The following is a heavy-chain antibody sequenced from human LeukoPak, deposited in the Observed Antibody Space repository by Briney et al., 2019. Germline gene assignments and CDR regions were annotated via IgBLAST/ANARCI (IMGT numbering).Heavy chain of an antibody. J-gene: IGHJ4*02. V-gene: IGHV3-53*01. CDR1: GFTGSSNY. CDR2: IYSGGST. Sequence: GGSLRLSCAASGFTGSSNYMSWVRQAPGKGLEGGSVIYSGGSTYYADSVTGRFTISRDNSKNTLYLQMNSLRAEDTAVYYCARLDMDYYDSSGYGFDYWGQGTLVTVSS. CDR3: ARLDMDYYDSSGYGFDY. D-gene: IGHD3-22*01.